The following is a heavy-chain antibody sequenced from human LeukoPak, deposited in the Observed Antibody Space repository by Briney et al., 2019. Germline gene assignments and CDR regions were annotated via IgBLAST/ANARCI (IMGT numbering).Heavy chain of an antibody. J-gene: IGHJ1*01. CDR2: ISSSGSTI. Sequence: GGSLRLSCAASGFTFSSYSMNWVRQAPGKGLEWVSSISSSGSTIYYADSVKGRFTISRDNAKNSLYLQMNSLRAEDTAVYYCARGSLVGALDPGYFQHWGQGTLVTVSS. CDR3: ARGSLVGALDPGYFQH. D-gene: IGHD1-26*01. V-gene: IGHV3-48*04. CDR1: GFTFSSYS.